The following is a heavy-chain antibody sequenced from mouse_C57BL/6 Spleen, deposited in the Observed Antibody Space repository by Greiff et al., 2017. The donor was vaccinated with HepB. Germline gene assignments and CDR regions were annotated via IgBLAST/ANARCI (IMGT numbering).Heavy chain of an antibody. CDR2: IYPGGGYT. CDR3: ARLRENYFDY. CDR1: GYTFTNYW. D-gene: IGHD1-1*01. V-gene: IGHV1-63*01. Sequence: VQLQQSGAELVRPGPSVKMSCKASGYTFTNYWIGWAKQRPGHGLEWIGDIYPGGGYTNYNEKFKGKATLTADKSSSTAYMQFSSLTSEDSAIYYCARLRENYFDYWGQGTTLTVSS. J-gene: IGHJ2*01.